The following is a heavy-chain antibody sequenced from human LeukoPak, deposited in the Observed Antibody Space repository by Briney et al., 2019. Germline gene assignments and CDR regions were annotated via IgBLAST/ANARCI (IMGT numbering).Heavy chain of an antibody. CDR1: GFTFSSYS. D-gene: IGHD3-10*01. J-gene: IGHJ3*02. CDR3: ARVATMVRVPLDALDI. Sequence: PGGSLSLSCAASGFTFSSYSMNWVRQAPGKGLEWVSSISSSSSYIYYADSVKGRFTISRDNAKNSLYLQMNSLRAEDTAVYYCARVATMVRVPLDALDIWGQGTMVSVSS. CDR2: ISSSSSYI. V-gene: IGHV3-21*01.